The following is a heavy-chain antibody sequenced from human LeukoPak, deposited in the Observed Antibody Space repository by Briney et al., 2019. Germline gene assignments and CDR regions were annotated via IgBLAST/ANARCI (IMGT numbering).Heavy chain of an antibody. CDR1: GGSISSGGYY. D-gene: IGHD3-16*01. V-gene: IGHV4-61*08. CDR2: IHYSGSI. CDR3: ARDRLGNTIDY. J-gene: IGHJ4*02. Sequence: SETLSLTCTVSGGSISSGGYYWSWIRQSPGKGLEWIGYIHYSGSINYNPSLKSRVTMSVDTSKNQFSLKLSSVTAADTAVYYCARDRLGNTIDYWGQGTLVTVSS.